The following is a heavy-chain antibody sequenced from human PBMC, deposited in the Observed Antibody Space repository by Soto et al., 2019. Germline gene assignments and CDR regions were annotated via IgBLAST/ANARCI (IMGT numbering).Heavy chain of an antibody. CDR2: ISSSGSTI. Sequence: GGSLRLSCAASGFTFSSYEMNWVRQAPGKGLEWVSYISSSGSTIYYADSVKGRFTISRDNAKNSLYLQMNSLRAEDTAVYYCARDLRGSYKVDVWGQGTTVTVS. V-gene: IGHV3-48*03. J-gene: IGHJ6*02. CDR1: GFTFSSYE. CDR3: ARDLRGSYKVDV. D-gene: IGHD1-26*01.